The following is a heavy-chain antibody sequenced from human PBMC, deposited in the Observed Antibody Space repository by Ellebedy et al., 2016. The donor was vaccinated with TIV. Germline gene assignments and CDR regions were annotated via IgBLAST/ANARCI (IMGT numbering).Heavy chain of an antibody. CDR3: ARDQGEWLRLINWFDP. CDR1: GGSISSGSYY. Sequence: SETLSLXXTVSGGSISSGSYYWSWIRQPAGKGLEWIGRIYTSGSTNYNPSLKSRVTMSVDTSKNQFSLKLSSVTAADTAVYYCARDQGEWLRLINWFDPWGQGTLVTVSS. J-gene: IGHJ5*02. V-gene: IGHV4-61*02. D-gene: IGHD5-12*01. CDR2: IYTSGST.